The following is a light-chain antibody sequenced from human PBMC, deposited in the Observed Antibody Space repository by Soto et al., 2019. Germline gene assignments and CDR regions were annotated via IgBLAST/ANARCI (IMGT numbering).Light chain of an antibody. J-gene: IGLJ2*01. CDR3: SAWDDSLKVVL. V-gene: IGLV1-44*01. CDR2: NNN. Sequence: QAVVTQPPSASGTPGQRVTISCSGSSSNVGSNTVNWYQQLPGRAPKLLIYNNNQRPSGVPDRFSDSKSGTAASLAISGLQSEDEADYYCSAWDDSLKVVLFGGGTKLTVL. CDR1: SSNVGSNT.